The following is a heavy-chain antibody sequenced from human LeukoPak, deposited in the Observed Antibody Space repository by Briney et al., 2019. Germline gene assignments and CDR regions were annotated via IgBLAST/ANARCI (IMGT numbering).Heavy chain of an antibody. CDR3: ARDYYYDSSGYVDY. V-gene: IGHV1-18*01. CDR1: GYTFTSYG. Sequence: GASVKVSCKASGYTFTSYGISWVRQAPGRGLEWMGWISAYNGNANYAQNLQGRITMTTDTPTSTAYMELTSLRSDDTAVYYCARDYYYDSSGYVDYWGQGTLVTVSS. CDR2: ISAYNGNA. D-gene: IGHD3-22*01. J-gene: IGHJ4*02.